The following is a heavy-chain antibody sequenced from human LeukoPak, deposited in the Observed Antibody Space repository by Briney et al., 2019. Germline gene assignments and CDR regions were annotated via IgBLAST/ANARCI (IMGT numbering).Heavy chain of an antibody. Sequence: ASVKVSCKASGYTFTGYYMHWVRQAPGQGLQWVGWIIPNSGATNSGQNFQGRVTMTRDTSIATVYMELSRLTPDDTAVYYCVRSNSNAFDIWGQGTMVTASS. CDR1: GYTFTGYY. CDR2: IIPNSGAT. CDR3: VRSNSNAFDI. V-gene: IGHV1-2*02. J-gene: IGHJ3*02. D-gene: IGHD1-1*01.